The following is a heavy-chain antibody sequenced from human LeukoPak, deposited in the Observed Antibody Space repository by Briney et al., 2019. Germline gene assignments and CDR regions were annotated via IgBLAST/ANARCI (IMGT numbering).Heavy chain of an antibody. V-gene: IGHV1-69*05. CDR2: IIPIFGTA. Sequence: SVKVSCKASGGTFSSYAISWVRQAPGQGLEWMGGIIPIFGTANYAQKFQGRVTMTTDTSTSTAYMELRSLRSDDTAVYYCARTAAQGGYYFDYWGQGTLVTVSS. CDR1: GGTFSSYA. D-gene: IGHD6-13*01. CDR3: ARTAAQGGYYFDY. J-gene: IGHJ4*02.